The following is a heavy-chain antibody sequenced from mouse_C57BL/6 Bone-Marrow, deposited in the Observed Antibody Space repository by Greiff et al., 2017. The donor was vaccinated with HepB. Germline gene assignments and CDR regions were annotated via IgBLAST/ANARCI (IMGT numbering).Heavy chain of an antibody. Sequence: EVMLVESGGGLVKPGGSLKLSCAASGFTFSSYTMSWVRQTPEKRLEWVATISGGGGNTYYPDSVKGRFTISRDNAKNTLYVQMSSLRSEDTALYYCARRGAMDYWGQGTSVTVSS. CDR2: ISGGGGNT. V-gene: IGHV5-9*01. CDR1: GFTFSSYT. CDR3: ARRGAMDY. J-gene: IGHJ4*01.